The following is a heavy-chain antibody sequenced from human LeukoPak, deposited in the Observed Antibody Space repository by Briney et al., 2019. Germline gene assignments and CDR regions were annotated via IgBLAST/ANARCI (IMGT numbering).Heavy chain of an antibody. CDR2: IYYSGST. D-gene: IGHD3-10*01. J-gene: IGHJ5*02. CDR1: GGSISSSSYY. V-gene: IGHV4-39*07. Sequence: SETLSLTCTVSGGSISSSSYYWGWIRQPPGKRLEWIGSIYYSGSTYYNPSLKSRVTISVDTSKNQFSLKLSSVTAADTAVYYCARESYYGSGSYHWGQGTLVTVSS. CDR3: ARESYYGSGSYH.